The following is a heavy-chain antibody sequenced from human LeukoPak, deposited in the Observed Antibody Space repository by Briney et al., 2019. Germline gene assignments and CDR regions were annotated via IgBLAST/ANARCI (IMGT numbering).Heavy chain of an antibody. V-gene: IGHV4-4*07. Sequence: PSETLSLTCTGSGVSISSYYGRWVRQPAGREVEWIGRIYTSGTTNYHPPLKSRVTMSLDASKNQLSLKLTSVTAADTAVYYCAKVDGDYWGQGTLVTVSS. D-gene: IGHD5-24*01. CDR3: AKVDGDY. J-gene: IGHJ4*02. CDR1: GVSISSYY. CDR2: IYTSGTT.